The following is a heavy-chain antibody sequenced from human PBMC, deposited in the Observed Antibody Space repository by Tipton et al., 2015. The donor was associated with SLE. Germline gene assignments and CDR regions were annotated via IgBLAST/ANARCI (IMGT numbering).Heavy chain of an antibody. CDR1: GFTFDNYA. V-gene: IGHV3-9*01. D-gene: IGHD3-9*01. Sequence: SLRLSCAASGFTFDNYAMYWVRQPPGKGLEWVSGISWNSGDIAYADSVKGRFTISRDNAKNFLYLQMNSLRREDTALYFCAKPSGGRYLDWSDSYLDYWGQGTLVTVPS. CDR3: AKPSGGRYLDWSDSYLDY. J-gene: IGHJ4*02. CDR2: ISWNSGDI.